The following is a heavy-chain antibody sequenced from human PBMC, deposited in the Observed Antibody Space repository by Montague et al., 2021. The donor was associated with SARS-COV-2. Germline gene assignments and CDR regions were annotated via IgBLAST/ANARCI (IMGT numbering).Heavy chain of an antibody. D-gene: IGHD2-2*01. CDR2: ISYAGST. CDR1: GGSISSPAYY. CDR3: ARQLPSYCSTNKCDPYCFDV. Sequence: SETLSLTCTVSGGSISSPAYYWGWIRQSPGKGLEWIGSISYAGSTYYNPSLRSRVSFSMDTSKNHFSLSLNSVTAADTAVYFCARQLPSYCSTNKCDPYCFDVWGQGALVTASS. J-gene: IGHJ4*02. V-gene: IGHV4-39*01.